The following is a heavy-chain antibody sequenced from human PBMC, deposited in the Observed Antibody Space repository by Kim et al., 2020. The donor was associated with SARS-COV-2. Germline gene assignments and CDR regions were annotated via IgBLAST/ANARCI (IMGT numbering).Heavy chain of an antibody. CDR3: AREVHYFDSSGCDY. V-gene: IGHV1-18*01. D-gene: IGHD3-22*01. J-gene: IGHJ4*02. CDR1: GYTFTSYG. Sequence: ASVKVSCKASGYTFTSYGISWMRQAPGQGLEWMGWISAYNGNTKYAQKIKGRVTMTTDTSTSTAYMELRSLRSDDTAVYYCAREVHYFDSSGCDYWGQGTLVTVSS. CDR2: ISAYNGNT.